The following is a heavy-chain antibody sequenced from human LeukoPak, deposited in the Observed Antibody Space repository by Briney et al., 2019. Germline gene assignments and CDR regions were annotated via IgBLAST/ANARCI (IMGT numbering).Heavy chain of an antibody. D-gene: IGHD3-22*01. CDR2: ISYDGSNK. J-gene: IGHJ4*02. Sequence: PGGSLRLSCAASGFTFSSYAMHWVRQAPGKGLEWVAVISYDGSNKYYADSVKGRFTISRDNSKNTLYLQMNSLRAEDTAVYYCARERGYYDSSGYYDGGFDHWGQGTLVTVSS. CDR3: ARERGYYDSSGYYDGGFDH. CDR1: GFTFSSYA. V-gene: IGHV3-30*04.